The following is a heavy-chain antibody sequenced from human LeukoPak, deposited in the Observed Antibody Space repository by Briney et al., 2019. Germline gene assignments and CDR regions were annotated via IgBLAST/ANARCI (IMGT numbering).Heavy chain of an antibody. D-gene: IGHD2-21*01. Sequence: GGSLRLSCAASGFTFSNAWMIKSKTDGGTTDYAAPVKGRFTISRDDSKNTLYLQMNSLRAEDTAVYYCARGVMAARLYYFDYWGRGILVTVSS. CDR3: ARGVMAARLYYFDY. CDR2: KSKTDGGTT. CDR1: GFTFSNAW. J-gene: IGHJ4*02. V-gene: IGHV3-15*01.